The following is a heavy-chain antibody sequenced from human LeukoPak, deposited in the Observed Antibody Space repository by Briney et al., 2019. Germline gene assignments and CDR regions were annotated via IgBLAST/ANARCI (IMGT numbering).Heavy chain of an antibody. D-gene: IGHD4-23*01. V-gene: IGHV4-30-2*01. CDR2: IYHSGST. CDR3: AREGKGDDYGGQFDY. J-gene: IGHJ4*02. Sequence: SQTLSLTCTVSGGSISSGGYYWSWIRQPPGKGLEWIGYIYHSGSTYYNPSLKSRVTISVDTSKNQFSLKLSSVTAADTAVYYCAREGKGDDYGGQFDYWGQGTLVTVSS. CDR1: GGSISSGGYY.